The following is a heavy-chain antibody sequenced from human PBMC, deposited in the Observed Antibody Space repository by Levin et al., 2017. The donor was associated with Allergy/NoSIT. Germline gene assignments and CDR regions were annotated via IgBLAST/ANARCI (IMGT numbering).Heavy chain of an antibody. CDR2: IKSKTDGGTT. Sequence: GGSLRLSCAASGFTFSNAWMSWVRQAPGKGLEWVGRIKSKTDGGTTDYAAPVKGRFTISRDDSKNTLYLQMNSLKTEDTAVYYCTTSVVRGVITHDAFDIWGQGTMVTVSS. V-gene: IGHV3-15*01. CDR1: GFTFSNAW. D-gene: IGHD3-10*01. CDR3: TTSVVRGVITHDAFDI. J-gene: IGHJ3*02.